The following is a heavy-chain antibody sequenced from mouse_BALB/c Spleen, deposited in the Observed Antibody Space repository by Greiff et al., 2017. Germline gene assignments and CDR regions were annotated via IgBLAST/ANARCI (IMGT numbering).Heavy chain of an antibody. J-gene: IGHJ3*01. CDR3: ARSRHGNHLTWFAY. D-gene: IGHD2-1*01. Sequence: EVQLQQSGPSLVKPSQTLSLTCSVTGDSITSGYWNWFRKFPGNKLEYMGYISYSGSTSYNPSLKSRISITRDTSKNQYYLQLNSVTTEDTATDYCARSRHGNHLTWFAYWGQGTLVTVSA. CDR1: GDSITSGY. CDR2: ISYSGST. V-gene: IGHV3-8*02.